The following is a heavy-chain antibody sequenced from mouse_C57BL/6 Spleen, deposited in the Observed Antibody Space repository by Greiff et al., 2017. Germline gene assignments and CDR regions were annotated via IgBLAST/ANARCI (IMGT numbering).Heavy chain of an antibody. CDR3: ARCDYDSYFDV. D-gene: IGHD2-4*01. CDR1: GYAFSSSW. V-gene: IGHV1-82*01. J-gene: IGHJ1*03. CDR2: IYPGDGDT. Sequence: VQLVESGPELVKPGASVKISCKASGYAFSSSWMNWVKQRPGKGLEWIGRIYPGDGDTNYNGKFKGKATLTADKSSSTAYMQLSSLTSEDSAVYFCARCDYDSYFDVWGTGTTVTVSS.